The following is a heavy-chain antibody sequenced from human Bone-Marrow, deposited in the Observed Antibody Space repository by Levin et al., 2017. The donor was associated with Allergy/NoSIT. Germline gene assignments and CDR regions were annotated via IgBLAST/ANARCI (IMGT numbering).Heavy chain of an antibody. V-gene: IGHV4-59*01. CDR1: GGSISSYY. CDR2: IYYSGST. J-gene: IGHJ3*02. CDR3: ARVDYYDSSGYYPHSVAFDI. Sequence: TGGSLRLSCTVSGGSISSYYWSWIRQPPGKGLEWIGYIYYSGSTNYNPSLKSRVTISVDTSKNQFSLKLSSVTAADTAVYYCARVDYYDSSGYYPHSVAFDIWGQGTMVTVSS. D-gene: IGHD3-22*01.